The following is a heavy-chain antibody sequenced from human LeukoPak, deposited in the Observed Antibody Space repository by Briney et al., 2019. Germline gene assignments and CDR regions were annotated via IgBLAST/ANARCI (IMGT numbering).Heavy chain of an antibody. V-gene: IGHV3-48*03. CDR1: GFTFSSYE. D-gene: IGHD3-10*02. Sequence: GGCLRLSCAASGFTFSSYEMNWVPQAPGEGLEWVSYISSSGSTIYYADSVKGRFTISRDNAKNSLYLQMNSLRAEDTAVYYCAELGITMIGGVWGKGTTVTISS. CDR2: ISSSGSTI. CDR3: AELGITMIGGV. J-gene: IGHJ6*04.